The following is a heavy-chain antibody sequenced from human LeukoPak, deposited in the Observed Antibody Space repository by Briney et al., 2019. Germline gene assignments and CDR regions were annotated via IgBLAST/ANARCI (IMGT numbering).Heavy chain of an antibody. CDR3: AKGMGTTGYYYYMDV. CDR1: GFTFSSYA. D-gene: IGHD4-11*01. V-gene: IGHV3-30-3*01. J-gene: IGHJ6*03. CDR2: ISYDGSNK. Sequence: GGSLRLSRAASGFTFSSYAMHWVRQAPGKGLEWVAVISYDGSNKYYADSVKGRFTISRDNSKNTLYLQMNSLRAEDTAVYYCAKGMGTTGYYYYMDVWGKGTTVTVSS.